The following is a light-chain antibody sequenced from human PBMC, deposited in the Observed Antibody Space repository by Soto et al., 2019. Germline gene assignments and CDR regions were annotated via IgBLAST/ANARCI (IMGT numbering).Light chain of an antibody. CDR2: KAS. J-gene: IGKJ1*01. Sequence: DIQMTQSPSTLFASVGDRVTITCRASQSISSGLAWYQQKPGKAPKLLIYKASSLERGVPSRFSGSGSGTEFTLTISSLQPDDFATYYCQQYNSYAWTFGQGTKVEIK. CDR3: QQYNSYAWT. V-gene: IGKV1-5*03. CDR1: QSISSG.